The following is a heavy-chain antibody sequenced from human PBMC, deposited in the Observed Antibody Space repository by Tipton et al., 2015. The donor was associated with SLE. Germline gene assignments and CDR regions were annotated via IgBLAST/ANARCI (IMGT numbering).Heavy chain of an antibody. CDR3: AKVAGFWSGKEDHYYYYYMAV. J-gene: IGHJ6*03. V-gene: IGHV3-30*04. CDR2: VSYDGTKE. Sequence: SLRLSCEVSGLSSSSYAVHWVRQVLGKGLEWVSVVSYDGTKEFYSDSVKGRFTISRDNSKNILYLQMKSLRAEDTAVYYCAKVAGFWSGKEDHYYYYYMAVWGKGTTVTVSS. CDR1: GLSSSSYA. D-gene: IGHD3-3*01.